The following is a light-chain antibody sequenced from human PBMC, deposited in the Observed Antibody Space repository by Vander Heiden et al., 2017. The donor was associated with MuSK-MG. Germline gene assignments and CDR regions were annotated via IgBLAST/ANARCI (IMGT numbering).Light chain of an antibody. CDR3: QQTDNTPWT. J-gene: IGKJ1*01. V-gene: IGKV1-39*01. Sequence: DIQLTQSPSSLSASVGDRVTITCRASQTMSNYLNWYQQKPGKAPRLLIYGAFRLQNGVPSRFSGSGSGTDFTLTINSLQLEDFATYYCQQTDNTPWTFGHGTKVEIK. CDR2: GAF. CDR1: QTMSNY.